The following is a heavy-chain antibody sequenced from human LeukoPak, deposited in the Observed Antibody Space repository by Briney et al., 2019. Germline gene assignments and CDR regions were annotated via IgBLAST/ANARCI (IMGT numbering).Heavy chain of an antibody. CDR2: INHSGST. J-gene: IGHJ4*02. Sequence: SETLSLTCAVYGGSLSGYYWSWIRQPPGKGLEWIGEINHSGSTNYNPSLKSRVTISVDTSKNQFSLKLSSVTAADTAVYYCATSLLDYTFDYWGQGTLVTVSS. CDR3: ATSLLDYTFDY. V-gene: IGHV4-34*01. CDR1: GGSLSGYY. D-gene: IGHD4-11*01.